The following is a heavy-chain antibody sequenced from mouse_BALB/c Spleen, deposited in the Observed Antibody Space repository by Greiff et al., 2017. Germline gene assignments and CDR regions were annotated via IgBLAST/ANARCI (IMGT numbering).Heavy chain of an antibody. D-gene: IGHD3-1*01. Sequence: EVQLQQSGAELVRSGASVKLSCTASGFNIKDYYMHWVKQRPEQGLEWIGWIDPENGDTEYAPKFQGKATMTADTSSNTAYLQLSSLTSEDTAVYYCNAWRGLRYAMDYWGQGTSVTVSS. J-gene: IGHJ4*01. CDR1: GFNIKDYY. CDR2: IDPENGDT. CDR3: NAWRGLRYAMDY. V-gene: IGHV14-4*02.